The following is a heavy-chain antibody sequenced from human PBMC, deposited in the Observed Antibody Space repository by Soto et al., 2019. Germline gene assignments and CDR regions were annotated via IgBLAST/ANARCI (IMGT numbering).Heavy chain of an antibody. V-gene: IGHV4-34*01. D-gene: IGHD5-12*01. Sequence: SETLSLSFAVYGGSFSGYYWSWIRQPPGKWLEWILEINHSGSTNYNPSLKSRVTISVDTSKNQFSLKLSSVTAADTAVYYCARGRGRSRGYSGYDTVYFDYWRQGTLVTVSS. CDR1: GGSFSGYY. J-gene: IGHJ4*02. CDR3: ARGRGRSRGYSGYDTVYFDY. CDR2: INHSGST.